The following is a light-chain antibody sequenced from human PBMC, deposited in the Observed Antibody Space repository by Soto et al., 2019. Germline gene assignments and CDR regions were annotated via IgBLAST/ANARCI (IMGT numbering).Light chain of an antibody. CDR2: AAS. Sequence: DIQMTQSPSSLSASVGDRVTITCRASQGISNYLAWYQQKPGKVPKLLIYAASTLQSGVPSRFSGSGSGTDFTLTSSSLHPEDVATYYCQKYNSAGTFGQGTKVEIK. CDR3: QKYNSAGT. J-gene: IGKJ1*01. V-gene: IGKV1-27*01. CDR1: QGISNY.